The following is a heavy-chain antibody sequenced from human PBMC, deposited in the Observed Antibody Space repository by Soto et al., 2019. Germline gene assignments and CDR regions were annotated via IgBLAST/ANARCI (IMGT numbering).Heavy chain of an antibody. Sequence: QVPVVESGGGVVQPGKSLRLSCTASGFTFSSYGMHWVRQAPGKGLEWVAVIWYDGNNKYYADSVKGRFTISRDNSKNTMYMQVDSLRAEDTAVYYCARDRLGIYGSGRFRGFFDYWGQGTLVSVSS. D-gene: IGHD3-10*01. CDR3: ARDRLGIYGSGRFRGFFDY. CDR1: GFTFSSYG. CDR2: IWYDGNNK. J-gene: IGHJ4*02. V-gene: IGHV3-33*08.